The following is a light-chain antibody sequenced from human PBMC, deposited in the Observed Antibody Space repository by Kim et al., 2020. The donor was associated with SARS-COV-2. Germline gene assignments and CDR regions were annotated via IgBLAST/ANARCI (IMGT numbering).Light chain of an antibody. J-gene: IGLJ1*01. V-gene: IGLV1-40*01. CDR1: SANIGAGYD. CDR3: QSYDSSLSGSGV. Sequence: TITCTWSSANIGAGYDVHWYQQLPGTAPKLLIYGNSDRPSGVPDRFSGSKTGTSASLAITGLQAEDEADYYCQSYDSSLSGSGVFGTGTKVTVL. CDR2: GNS.